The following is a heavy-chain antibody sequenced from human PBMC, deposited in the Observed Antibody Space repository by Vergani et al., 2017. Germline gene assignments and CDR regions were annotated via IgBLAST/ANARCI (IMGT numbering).Heavy chain of an antibody. CDR2: ISSSGSTI. J-gene: IGHJ3*02. CDR3: ARDVRSVRFLEWTDAFDI. CDR1: GFTFSDYY. V-gene: IGHV3-11*01. D-gene: IGHD3-3*01. Sequence: QVQLVESGGGLVKPGGSLRLSCAASGFTFSDYYMSWIRQAPGKGLEWVSYISSSGSTIYYADSVKGRFTISRDNAKNSLYLQMNSLRAEDTAVYYCARDVRSVRFLEWTDAFDIWGQGTMGTVSS.